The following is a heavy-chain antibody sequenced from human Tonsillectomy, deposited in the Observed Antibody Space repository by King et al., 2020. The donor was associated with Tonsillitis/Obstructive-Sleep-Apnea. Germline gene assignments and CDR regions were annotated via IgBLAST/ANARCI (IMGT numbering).Heavy chain of an antibody. J-gene: IGHJ4*02. D-gene: IGHD6-19*01. CDR2: IYYSGST. CDR3: ARRSPWGQWLDYFDY. V-gene: IGHV4-59*08. CDR1: GGSISSYY. Sequence: QVQLQESGPGLVKPSETLSLTCTVSGGSISSYYWSWIRQPPGKGLEWIGYIYYSGSTNYNPSLKSRVTISVDTSKNQFSLKLSSVTAADTAVYYCARRSPWGQWLDYFDYWGQGTLVTVSS.